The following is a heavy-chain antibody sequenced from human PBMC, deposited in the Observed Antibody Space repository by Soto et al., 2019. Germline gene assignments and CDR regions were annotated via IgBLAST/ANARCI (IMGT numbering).Heavy chain of an antibody. Sequence: SETLSLTCTVSGGSISSGGYYWSWIRQHPGKGLEWIGYIYYSGSTYYNPSLKSRVTISVDTSKNQFSLKLSSVTAADTAVYYCATSYDFWSGLRPYYYYGMDVWGQGTTVTVSS. CDR3: ATSYDFWSGLRPYYYYGMDV. V-gene: IGHV4-31*03. CDR2: IYYSGST. D-gene: IGHD3-3*01. CDR1: GGSISSGGYY. J-gene: IGHJ6*02.